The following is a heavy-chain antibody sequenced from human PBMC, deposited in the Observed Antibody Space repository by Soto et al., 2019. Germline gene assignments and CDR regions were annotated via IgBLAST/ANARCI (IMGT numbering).Heavy chain of an antibody. CDR2: IYYSGST. CDR3: ARERRDGYKHYFDY. D-gene: IGHD5-12*01. J-gene: IGHJ4*02. Sequence: QVQLQESGPGLVKPSETLSLMCTVSGGSISSYYWSWIRQPPGKGLEWIGYIYYSGSTNYNPSLTCRVTXLVXTXRNQSSLKLSSVTAADTAVYYCARERRDGYKHYFDYWGQGTLVTVSS. V-gene: IGHV4-59*01. CDR1: GGSISSYY.